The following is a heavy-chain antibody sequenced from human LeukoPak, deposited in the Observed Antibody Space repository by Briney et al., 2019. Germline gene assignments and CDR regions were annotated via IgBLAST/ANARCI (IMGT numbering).Heavy chain of an antibody. CDR1: GYTFTSYD. CDR2: MNPNSGNT. D-gene: IGHD3-22*01. J-gene: IGHJ4*02. V-gene: IGHV1-8*01. Sequence: ASVKVSCKASGYTFTSYDINWVRQATGQGLEWMGWMNPNSGNTGYAQKFQGRVTMTRNTSISTAYMELSSLRSEDTAVYYCARPYYYDGSGYPGYWGQGTLVTVSS. CDR3: ARPYYYDGSGYPGY.